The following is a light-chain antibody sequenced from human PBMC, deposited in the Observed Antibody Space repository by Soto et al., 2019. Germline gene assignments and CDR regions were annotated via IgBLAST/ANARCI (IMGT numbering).Light chain of an antibody. Sequence: QAVVTQPASVSGSPGQSITISCTGTSSDVGSYNLVSWYQQHPGKAPKLMIYEVSKRPSGVSNRFSGSKSGNTASLTISGLQAEDEADYYCCSYVGSSTNWVFGGGTKVTVL. J-gene: IGLJ3*02. CDR1: SSDVGSYNL. CDR2: EVS. CDR3: CSYVGSSTNWV. V-gene: IGLV2-23*02.